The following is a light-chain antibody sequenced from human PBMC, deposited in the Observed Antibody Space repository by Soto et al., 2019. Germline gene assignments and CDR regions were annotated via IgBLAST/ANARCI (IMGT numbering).Light chain of an antibody. CDR3: ATWDDGLYGPV. CDR2: RDN. CDR1: RSNIGSNP. J-gene: IGLJ3*02. Sequence: QAVVTQPPSASGTPGQTVTISCSGTRSNIGSNPVQWYLQLPGTAPKLLIYRDNERPSGVPDRVSGSKSGTSASLAISGLQSEDEADYHCATWDDGLYGPVFGGGTKLTVL. V-gene: IGLV1-44*01.